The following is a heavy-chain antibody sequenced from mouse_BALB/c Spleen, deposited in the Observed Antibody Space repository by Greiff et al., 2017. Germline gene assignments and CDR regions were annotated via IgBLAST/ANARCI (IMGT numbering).Heavy chain of an antibody. V-gene: IGHV7-3*02. D-gene: IGHD2-14*01. CDR3: ARDAYYRYYAMDY. CDR1: GFTFTDYY. CDR2: IRNKANGYTT. J-gene: IGHJ4*01. Sequence: EVKLVESGGGLVQPGCSLRLSCATSGFTFTDYYMSWVRQPPGKALEWLGFIRNKANGYTTEYSASVKGRFTISRDNSQSILYLQMNTLRAEDSATYYCARDAYYRYYAMDYWGQGTSVTVSS.